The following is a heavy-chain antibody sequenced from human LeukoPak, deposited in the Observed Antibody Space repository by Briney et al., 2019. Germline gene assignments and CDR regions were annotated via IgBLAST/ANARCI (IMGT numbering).Heavy chain of an antibody. CDR2: IYSGGST. D-gene: IGHD5-24*01. Sequence: GGSLRLSCAASGFTVSSNYMSSVRQAPGKGLEWVSVIYSGGSTYYADSVKGRFTISRDNSKNTLYLQMNSLRAEDTAVYYCARNGKMATMFDYWGQGTLVTVSS. J-gene: IGHJ4*02. CDR1: GFTVSSNY. CDR3: ARNGKMATMFDY. V-gene: IGHV3-66*01.